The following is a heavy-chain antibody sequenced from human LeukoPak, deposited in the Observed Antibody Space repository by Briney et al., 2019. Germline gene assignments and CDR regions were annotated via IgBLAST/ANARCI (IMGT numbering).Heavy chain of an antibody. CDR1: GYTFTGYY. D-gene: IGHD2-2*01. V-gene: IGHV1-2*02. CDR3: ARSAPPTSKYCSSTSCYNWFDP. CDR2: INPNSGGT. Sequence: ASVKVSCKASGYTFTGYYMHWVRQAPGQGLEWMGWINPNSGGTNYAQKFQGRVTMTRDTSISTAYMELSRLRSDDTAVYYCARSAPPTSKYCSSTSCYNWFDPWGQGTLVTVSS. J-gene: IGHJ5*02.